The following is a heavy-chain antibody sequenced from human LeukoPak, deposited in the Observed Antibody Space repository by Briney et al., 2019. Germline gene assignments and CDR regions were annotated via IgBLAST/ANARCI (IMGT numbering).Heavy chain of an antibody. CDR3: AKEGDTPMACFDY. D-gene: IGHD5-18*01. CDR2: TRYDGTNE. Sequence: TGGSLRLSCAASGFTFSVHGMHWVRQAPGKGLEWVAFTRYDGTNEYYADSVKGRFTISRDNSRNTLYLQMNRLRGEDTAIYHCAKEGDTPMACFDYWGQGALVTVSS. CDR1: GFTFSVHG. V-gene: IGHV3-30*02. J-gene: IGHJ4*02.